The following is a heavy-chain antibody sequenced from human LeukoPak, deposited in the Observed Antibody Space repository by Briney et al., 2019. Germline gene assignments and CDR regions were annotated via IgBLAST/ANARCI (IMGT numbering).Heavy chain of an antibody. CDR3: AKDLSPAYFHH. V-gene: IGHV3-30*02. CDR1: GFTFNNYG. J-gene: IGHJ1*01. D-gene: IGHD2/OR15-2a*01. CDR2: IRFDGSNK. Sequence: PGGSLRLSCAASGFTFNNYGMHWVRQAPGKGLEWVAFIRFDGSNKYYADSVKGRFTISRDNSENTLFLQMNSLKTEDTAVYYCAKDLSPAYFHHWGRGTLVTVSS.